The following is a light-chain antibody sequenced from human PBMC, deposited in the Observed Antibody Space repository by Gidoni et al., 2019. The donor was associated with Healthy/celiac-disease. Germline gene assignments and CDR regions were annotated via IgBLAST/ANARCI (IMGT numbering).Light chain of an antibody. J-gene: IGKJ1*01. CDR1: QSVSSSY. CDR2: DAS. V-gene: IGKV3D-20*01. CDR3: QQYGSSPET. Sequence: EIVLTQSPATLSLSPGESATLSCGASQSVSSSYLAWYQQKPDLAPRLLIYDASSRATGIPDRCSSSGSGTDFTLTISRLEAEDFAVYYCQQYGSSPETFGQGTKVEIK.